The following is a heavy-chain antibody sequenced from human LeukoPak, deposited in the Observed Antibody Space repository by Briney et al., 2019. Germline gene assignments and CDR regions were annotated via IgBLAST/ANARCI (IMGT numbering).Heavy chain of an antibody. J-gene: IGHJ4*02. CDR2: INHSGST. CDR1: GGSFSGYY. V-gene: IGHV4-34*01. CDR3: ARDPTGHGSGSYYPKKRLDY. D-gene: IGHD3-10*01. Sequence: SETLSLTCAVYGGSFSGYYWSWIRQPPGKGLEWIGEINHSGSTNYNPSLKSRVTISVDTSKDQFSLKLSSVTAADTAVYYCARDPTGHGSGSYYPKKRLDYWGQGTLVTVSS.